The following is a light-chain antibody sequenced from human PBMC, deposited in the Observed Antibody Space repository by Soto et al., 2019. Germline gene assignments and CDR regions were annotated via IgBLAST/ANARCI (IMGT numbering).Light chain of an antibody. V-gene: IGLV2-14*03. Sequence: QYALSQPASVSGSPGQSITISCTGTSSDVGGYNYVSWYQQHPGKAPKVMIYDVRKRPSGISNRFSGSKSGNTASLTISGLQVEDEADYYCSSYRSGSTRVVFGGGTKLTVL. CDR2: DVR. J-gene: IGLJ2*01. CDR1: SSDVGGYNY. CDR3: SSYRSGSTRVV.